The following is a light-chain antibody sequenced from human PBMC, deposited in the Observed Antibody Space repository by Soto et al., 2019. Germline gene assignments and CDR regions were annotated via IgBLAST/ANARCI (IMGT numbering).Light chain of an antibody. CDR1: QSVSSSH. CDR2: GAS. J-gene: IGKJ1*01. Sequence: EIVLTQSPGTLSLSPGERVTHPGRASQSVSSSHLAWYQQKPGQAPRLLIYGASRRATGIPDRFSGSGSGTDFTLTISRLEPEDFAVYYCQQNGSSPETFGQGTKVDIK. V-gene: IGKV3-20*01. CDR3: QQNGSSPET.